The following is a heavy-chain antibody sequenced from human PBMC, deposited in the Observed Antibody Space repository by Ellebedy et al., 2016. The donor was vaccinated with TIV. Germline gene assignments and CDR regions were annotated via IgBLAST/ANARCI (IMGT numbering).Heavy chain of an antibody. CDR1: GFTFSNNS. CDR3: AIGAYDI. Sequence: PGGSLRLSCAASGFTFSNNSMNWVRQAPGKGLEWVSYISSTGTTIYYADSVKGRFTISRDNAKISLYLQMNSLTAEDTAVYYCAIGAYDIWGQGTMVTVSS. J-gene: IGHJ3*02. CDR2: ISSTGTTI. V-gene: IGHV3-48*04.